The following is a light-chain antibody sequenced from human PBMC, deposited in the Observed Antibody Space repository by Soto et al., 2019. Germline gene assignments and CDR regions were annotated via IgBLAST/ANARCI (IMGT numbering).Light chain of an antibody. CDR1: QSVSSS. CDR2: DAS. J-gene: IGKJ1*01. CDR3: QQRSDWPRT. Sequence: ENLLTQSPATPSLSPGEKATPSRRASQSVSSSLAWYQQKPGQAPRLLIYDASNTATGIPARFSGSGSGTDFTLTISSLEPEDFAVYYCQQRSDWPRTFGQGTKVDIK. V-gene: IGKV3-11*01.